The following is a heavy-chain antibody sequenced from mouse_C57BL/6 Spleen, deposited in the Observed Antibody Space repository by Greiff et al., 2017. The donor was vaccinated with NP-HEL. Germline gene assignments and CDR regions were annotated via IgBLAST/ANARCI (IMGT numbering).Heavy chain of an antibody. CDR1: GYTFTSYD. D-gene: IGHD2-3*01. Sequence: QVQLQQSGPELVKPGASVKLSCKASGYTFTSYDINWVKQRPGQGLEWIGWIYPRDGSTKYNEKFKSKATLTVDTSSSTAYMELHSLTSEDSAVYFCARREVYDGYSAWFAYWGQGTLVTVSA. V-gene: IGHV1-85*01. CDR2: IYPRDGST. J-gene: IGHJ3*01. CDR3: ARREVYDGYSAWFAY.